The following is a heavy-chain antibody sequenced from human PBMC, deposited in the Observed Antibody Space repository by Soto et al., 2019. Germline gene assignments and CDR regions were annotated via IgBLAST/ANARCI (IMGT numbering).Heavy chain of an antibody. V-gene: IGHV4-30-2*01. D-gene: IGHD6-6*01. CDR3: AGGIAARPLGY. Sequence: SETLSLTCAVSGGSISSGGDSWSWIRQPPGKGLEWIGYIYHSGSTYYNPSLKSRVTISVDRSKNQFSLKLSSVTAADTAVYYCAGGIAARPLGYWGQGTLVTVS. CDR1: GGSISSGGDS. J-gene: IGHJ4*02. CDR2: IYHSGST.